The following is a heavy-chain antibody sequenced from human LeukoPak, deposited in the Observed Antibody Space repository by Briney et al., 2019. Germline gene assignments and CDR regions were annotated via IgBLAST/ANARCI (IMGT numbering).Heavy chain of an antibody. CDR2: INPHSGGT. D-gene: IGHD2-21*02. J-gene: IGHJ4*02. CDR3: VREGNELLSKDFDY. CDR1: GFTFTHYY. V-gene: IGHV1-2*02. Sequence: ASVTVSYKASGFTFTHYYIHWVRQAPGQGLEWMGYINPHSGGTSSPQKFQGRVAMTTDTSISSAYMELSSLISDDTAMYYCVREGNELLSKDFDYWGQGTLVTVSS.